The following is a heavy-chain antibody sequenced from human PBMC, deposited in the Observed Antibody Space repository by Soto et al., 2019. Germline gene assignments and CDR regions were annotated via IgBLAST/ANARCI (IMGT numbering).Heavy chain of an antibody. CDR1: GGSISSSSYY. V-gene: IGHV4-39*01. CDR2: IYYSGST. Sequence: QLQLQESGPGLVKPSETLSLTCTVSGGSISSSSYYWGWIRQPPGKGLEWIGSIYYSGSTYYNPSLKSRVTISVDTSKNQFSLKLSSVTAADTAVYYCARQEGFYDILTGYHTWYYFDYWGQGTLVTVSS. J-gene: IGHJ4*02. CDR3: ARQEGFYDILTGYHTWYYFDY. D-gene: IGHD3-9*01.